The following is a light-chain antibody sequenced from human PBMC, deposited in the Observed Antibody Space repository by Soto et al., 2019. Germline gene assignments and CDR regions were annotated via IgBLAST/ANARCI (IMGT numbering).Light chain of an antibody. Sequence: QSALTQPASVSGSPGQSITISRTGTSSDVGSYNLVSWYQQHPGKAPKLMIYEGNKRPSGVSNRFSGSKSANTASLTISGLQTDDEADYYCCSYAGTNTFVFGTGTKVTVL. CDR3: CSYAGTNTFV. CDR1: SSDVGSYNL. J-gene: IGLJ1*01. V-gene: IGLV2-23*01. CDR2: EGN.